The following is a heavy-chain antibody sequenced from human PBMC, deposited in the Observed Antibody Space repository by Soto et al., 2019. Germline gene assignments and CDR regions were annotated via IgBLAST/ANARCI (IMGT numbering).Heavy chain of an antibody. J-gene: IGHJ6*03. Sequence: GGSLRLSCAASGFTFSSYAMSWVRQAPGKGLEWVSAISGSGGSTYYADSVKGRFTISRDNSKNTLYLQMNSLRAEDTAVYYCAKGDYYGSDYYYYMDVWGKGTTVTVSS. CDR1: GFTFSSYA. V-gene: IGHV3-23*01. CDR2: ISGSGGST. CDR3: AKGDYYGSDYYYYMDV. D-gene: IGHD3-10*01.